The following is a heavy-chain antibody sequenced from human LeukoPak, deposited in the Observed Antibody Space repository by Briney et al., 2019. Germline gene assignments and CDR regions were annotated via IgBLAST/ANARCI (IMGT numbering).Heavy chain of an antibody. CDR1: GGSISSYY. D-gene: IGHD6-6*01. Sequence: PSETLSLTCTVSGGSISSYYWSWIQQPPGKGLEWIGYIYTSGSTNYNPSLKSRVTISVDTSKNQFSLKLSSVTAADTAVYYCARHLPYSSPSWGFDYWGQGTLVTVSS. CDR2: IYTSGST. V-gene: IGHV4-4*09. J-gene: IGHJ4*02. CDR3: ARHLPYSSPSWGFDY.